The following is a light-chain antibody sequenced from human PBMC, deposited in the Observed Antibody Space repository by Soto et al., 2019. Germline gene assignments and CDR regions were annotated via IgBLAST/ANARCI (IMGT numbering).Light chain of an antibody. Sequence: DIQMTQSPSTLSASVGDRVTITCRASQRISSWLAWYQQKPGKAPKLLIYDASYLESGVPSRFSGSGSGTEFTLTISSLQPDDFATYYCQQYNSFWTFGQGTKVEI. CDR2: DAS. J-gene: IGKJ1*01. CDR1: QRISSW. CDR3: QQYNSFWT. V-gene: IGKV1-5*01.